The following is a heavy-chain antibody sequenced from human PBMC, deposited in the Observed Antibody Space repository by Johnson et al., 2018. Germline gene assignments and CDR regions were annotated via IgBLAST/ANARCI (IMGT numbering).Heavy chain of an antibody. CDR3: ARVQGGDYLAEYFQH. CDR2: ISDDGSNK. Sequence: QVQLVQSGGRVVQPGRSXRLSCSASGFTFSSYAMHWVRQAPGKVLEWVAVISDDGSNKFYAESLKGRFTNSRDNSKYTVYLQMHSLKAEDTAVFYCARVQGGDYLAEYFQHWGQGTLVTVSS. V-gene: IGHV3-30-3*01. D-gene: IGHD4-17*01. CDR1: GFTFSSYA. J-gene: IGHJ1*01.